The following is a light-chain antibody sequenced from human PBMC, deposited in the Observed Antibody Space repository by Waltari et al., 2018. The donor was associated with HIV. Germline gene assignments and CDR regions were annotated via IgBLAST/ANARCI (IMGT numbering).Light chain of an antibody. J-gene: IGKJ4*02. V-gene: IGKV3-20*01. CDR1: QSVSGSY. CDR2: GAS. Sequence: EIVLTQSPGTLSLSPGERATLSCRASQSVSGSYLAWYQDKPGQAPRLLIYGASSRATGIPDRFRGSGAGTDVTLTISRLEPEDGAVFYCQKYGSSPRTFGGGTKVEIK. CDR3: QKYGSSPRT.